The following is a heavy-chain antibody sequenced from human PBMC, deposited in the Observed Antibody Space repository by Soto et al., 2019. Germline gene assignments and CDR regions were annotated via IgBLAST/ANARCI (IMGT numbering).Heavy chain of an antibody. J-gene: IGHJ5*02. V-gene: IGHV1-69*13. CDR2: IIPIFGTA. Sequence: RASVKVSCKASGGTFSSYAISWVRQAPGQGLEWMGGIIPIFGTANYAQKFQGRVTITADESTSTAYMELSSLRSEDTAVYYCARDRGMRGWFDPWGQGTLVTVSS. CDR3: ARDRGMRGWFDP. D-gene: IGHD2-15*01. CDR1: GGTFSSYA.